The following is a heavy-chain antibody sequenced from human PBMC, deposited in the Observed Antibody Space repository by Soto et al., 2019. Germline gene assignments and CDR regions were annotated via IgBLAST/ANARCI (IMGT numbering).Heavy chain of an antibody. Sequence: ASVKVSCKASGYTFTSYDINWVRQATGQGLEWMGWMNPNSGNTGYAQKFQGRVTMTRNTSISTAYMELSSLRSEDTAVYYCARDRGRIAVAGSLIDYWGQGTLVTVSS. CDR2: MNPNSGNT. V-gene: IGHV1-8*01. D-gene: IGHD6-19*01. CDR3: ARDRGRIAVAGSLIDY. J-gene: IGHJ4*02. CDR1: GYTFTSYD.